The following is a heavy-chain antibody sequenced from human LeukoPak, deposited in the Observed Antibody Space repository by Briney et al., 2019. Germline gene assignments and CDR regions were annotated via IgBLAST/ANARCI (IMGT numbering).Heavy chain of an antibody. Sequence: SETLSLTCAVYGGSFSGYYWSWIRQPPGKGLEWIGEINHSGSTNYNPSLKSRVTISVDTSKNQFSLKLGSVTAADTAVYYCAREPYYYDSSGCYYVGSFDYWGQGTLVTVSS. V-gene: IGHV4-34*01. D-gene: IGHD3-22*01. CDR1: GGSFSGYY. J-gene: IGHJ4*02. CDR3: AREPYYYDSSGCYYVGSFDY. CDR2: INHSGST.